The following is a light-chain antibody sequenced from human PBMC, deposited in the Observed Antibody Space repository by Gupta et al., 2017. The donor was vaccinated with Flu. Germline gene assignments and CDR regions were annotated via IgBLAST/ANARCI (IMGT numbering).Light chain of an antibody. Sequence: KVTISCSGSSSNIGSNYVYWYQQFPGMAPKLLIQRNNQRPSGVPDRFSGSRSGTSASLAISGLRSEDEADYYCASWDDSLSGEVFGTGTKVTVL. CDR3: ASWDDSLSGEV. V-gene: IGLV1-47*01. CDR2: RNN. J-gene: IGLJ1*01. CDR1: SSNIGSNY.